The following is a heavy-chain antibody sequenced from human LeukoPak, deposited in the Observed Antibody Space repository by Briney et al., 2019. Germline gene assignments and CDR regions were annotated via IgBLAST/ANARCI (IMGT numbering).Heavy chain of an antibody. CDR2: VFYSGST. D-gene: IGHD1-26*01. J-gene: IGHJ4*02. V-gene: IGHV4-59*01. CDR3: ASFSGSYFFDY. Sequence: PSETLSLTCTISGASISDYFWSWVRQPPGKGLEWIGYVFYSGSTTYNPSLNSRVTISMDTSRSQFSLRLSSVTAADTAVYYCASFSGSYFFDYWGPGNLVTVSP. CDR1: GASISDYF.